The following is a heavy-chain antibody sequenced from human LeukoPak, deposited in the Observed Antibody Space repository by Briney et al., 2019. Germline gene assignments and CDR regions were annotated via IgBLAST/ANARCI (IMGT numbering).Heavy chain of an antibody. Sequence: GGSLRPSCAASGFTFSSYGMHWVRQAPGKGLEWVAVISYDGSNKFYAESVKGRFTITRDNPKNTLYLQVNSLRAEDTAVYYCAKGLIVGTYSGALDNWGQGTLVTVSS. CDR2: ISYDGSNK. CDR1: GFTFSSYG. J-gene: IGHJ4*02. CDR3: AKGLIVGTYSGALDN. D-gene: IGHD1-26*01. V-gene: IGHV3-30*18.